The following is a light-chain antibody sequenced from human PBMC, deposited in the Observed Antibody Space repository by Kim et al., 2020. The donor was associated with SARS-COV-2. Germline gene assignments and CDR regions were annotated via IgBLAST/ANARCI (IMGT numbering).Light chain of an antibody. J-gene: IGKJ4*01. CDR1: QSISTN. V-gene: IGKV1-39*01. CDR2: AAS. CDR3: QQSNSTPLT. Sequence: SASVGDRVTITCRESQSISTNLNWYQQKSGKAPKLLIYAASSLQGGVPSRFSGSGSGTDFTLTISSLQPEDSATYYCQQSNSTPLTFGGGTRVEI.